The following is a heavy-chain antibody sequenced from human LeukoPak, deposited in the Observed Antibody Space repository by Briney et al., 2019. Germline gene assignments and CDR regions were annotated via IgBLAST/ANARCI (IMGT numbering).Heavy chain of an antibody. J-gene: IGHJ3*02. CDR1: GGSISSYY. D-gene: IGHD3-16*01. V-gene: IGHV4-59*01. Sequence: SKTLSLTCTVSGGSISSYYWSWLRQPPGKGLEWIGYIYYSGSTNYNPSLKSRVTISVDTSKNQFSLKLSSVTAGDTAVYYCAWGSGVFDMCDEGSLVTV. CDR3: AWGSGVFDM. CDR2: IYYSGST.